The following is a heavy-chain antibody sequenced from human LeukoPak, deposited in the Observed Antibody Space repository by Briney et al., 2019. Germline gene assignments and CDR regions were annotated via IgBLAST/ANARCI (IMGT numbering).Heavy chain of an antibody. J-gene: IGHJ4*02. CDR1: GGSISSRTYY. Sequence: PSQTLSLNCTVSGGSISSRTYYWSWIRQPAGKGLEWIGCIYTSGSTNYNPSLKSRVSISADTSKNQFSLKLSSVTAADTAVYYCARDPHRRGAYSYGYPDYWGQGTLVTVSS. D-gene: IGHD5-18*01. V-gene: IGHV4-61*02. CDR3: ARDPHRRGAYSYGYPDY. CDR2: IYTSGST.